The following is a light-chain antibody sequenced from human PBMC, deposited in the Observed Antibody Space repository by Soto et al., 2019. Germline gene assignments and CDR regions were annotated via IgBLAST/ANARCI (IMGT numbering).Light chain of an antibody. J-gene: IGKJ5*01. V-gene: IGKV3-11*01. CDR2: DAS. CDR1: RYIGTS. CDR3: QHHSHWPPIP. Sequence: EVVLTQSPATLSLSPGEGATLSCRASRYIGTSLAWYQQRPGQAPRLLIYDASDRATGIPGRFSGSASGTDFTLTISSLESEDFAVYYCQHHSHWPPIPFGQGTRLEIK.